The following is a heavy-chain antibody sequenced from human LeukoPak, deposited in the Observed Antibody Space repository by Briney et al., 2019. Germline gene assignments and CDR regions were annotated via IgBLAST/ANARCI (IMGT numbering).Heavy chain of an antibody. V-gene: IGHV3-30*02. Sequence: PGGSLRLSCEASGFTFSNYGIHWVRQAPGKGLEWVAFIRNDGSDKYYADSVRGRFTISRDNSKNTVYLQMNSLRAEDTAVYYCAKEQDLVGTTYYFGHWGQGTLVTVSS. J-gene: IGHJ4*02. CDR1: GFTFSNYG. CDR2: IRNDGSDK. D-gene: IGHD1-26*01. CDR3: AKEQDLVGTTYYFGH.